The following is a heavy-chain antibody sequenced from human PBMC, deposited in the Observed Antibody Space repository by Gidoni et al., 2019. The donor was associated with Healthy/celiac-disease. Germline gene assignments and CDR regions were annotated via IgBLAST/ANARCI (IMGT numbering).Heavy chain of an antibody. D-gene: IGHD3-3*01. CDR2: INAGNGNT. V-gene: IGHV1-3*01. Sequence: QVQLVQSGAEVKKPGASVKVSCKASGYTFTSYAMHWVRQAPGQRLEWMGWINAGNGNTKYSQKFQGRVTITRDTSASTAYMELSSLRSEDTAVYYCARVSYDFWSGYYTGFRFDPWGQGTLVTVSS. CDR1: GYTFTSYA. CDR3: ARVSYDFWSGYYTGFRFDP. J-gene: IGHJ5*02.